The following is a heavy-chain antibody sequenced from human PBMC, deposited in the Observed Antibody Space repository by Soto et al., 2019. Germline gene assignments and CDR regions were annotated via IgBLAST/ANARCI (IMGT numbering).Heavy chain of an antibody. Sequence: GGSLRLSCAASGFTFSNYWMIWLRQAPGKGLEWVANINQDGGVAYYLDSVKGRFSISRDNAKNSLYLQMNSLRAEDTAVYYCARAVETPHFGELQPNWFDPWGQGTLVTVSS. V-gene: IGHV3-7*01. D-gene: IGHD3-10*01. CDR1: GFTFSNYW. J-gene: IGHJ5*02. CDR2: INQDGGVA. CDR3: ARAVETPHFGELQPNWFDP.